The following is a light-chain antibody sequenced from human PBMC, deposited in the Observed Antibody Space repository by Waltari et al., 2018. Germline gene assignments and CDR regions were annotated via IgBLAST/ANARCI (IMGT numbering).Light chain of an antibody. Sequence: DIQMTQSPSSVSASVGDRVTLTGRASQGISSRLAWYQQKPGKAPKLLSYDASSLHSGVPSRFSGSGSGTEFTLTISSLQPEDFSTYYCQQVDSFPRTFGQGTKVEVK. CDR1: QGISSR. J-gene: IGKJ1*01. CDR2: DAS. V-gene: IGKV1-12*01. CDR3: QQVDSFPRT.